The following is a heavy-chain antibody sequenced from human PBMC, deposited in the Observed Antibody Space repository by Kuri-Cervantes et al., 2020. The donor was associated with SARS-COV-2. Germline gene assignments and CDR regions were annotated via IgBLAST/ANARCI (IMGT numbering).Heavy chain of an antibody. CDR3: AGGSYLF. D-gene: IGHD3-10*01. CDR2: IRCSGGST. J-gene: IGHJ4*02. Sequence: GESLKISCAASGFTFSSYAMSWVRQAPGKGLEWVSAIRCSGGSTYYADSVKGRFTISRDNAKNSLYLQMNSLRAEDTAVYYCAGGSYLFWGQGTLVTVSS. V-gene: IGHV3-23*01. CDR1: GFTFSSYA.